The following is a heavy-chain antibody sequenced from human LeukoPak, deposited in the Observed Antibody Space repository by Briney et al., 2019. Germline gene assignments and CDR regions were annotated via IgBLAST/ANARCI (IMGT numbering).Heavy chain of an antibody. V-gene: IGHV3-11*04. CDR3: ARDVYDSSGYCDY. CDR1: GFTFSDYY. J-gene: IGHJ4*02. D-gene: IGHD3-22*01. Sequence: GGSLRLSCAASGFTFSDYYMSWIRQAPGKGLEWVSYISSSSSNIYYADSVKGRFTISRDNAKNSLYLQMNSLRAEDTAVYYCARDVYDSSGYCDYWGQGTLVTVSS. CDR2: ISSSSSNI.